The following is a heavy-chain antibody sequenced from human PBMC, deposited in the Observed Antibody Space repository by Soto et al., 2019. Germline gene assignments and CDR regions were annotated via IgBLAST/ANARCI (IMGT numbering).Heavy chain of an antibody. Sequence: QVQLVQSGAEVKKPGASVKVSCQASGYTFTNYAISWVRQAPGQGLEWMGWISASTRNTDQAQNFQGRVTMTIDTSTNTANMERRSLRYDDTAVYYGARCDCSVGSCYACWHFELWGRGTLVTVSS. CDR3: ARCDCSVGSCYACWHFEL. CDR2: ISASTRNT. CDR1: GYTFTNYA. D-gene: IGHD2-15*01. J-gene: IGHJ2*01. V-gene: IGHV1-18*01.